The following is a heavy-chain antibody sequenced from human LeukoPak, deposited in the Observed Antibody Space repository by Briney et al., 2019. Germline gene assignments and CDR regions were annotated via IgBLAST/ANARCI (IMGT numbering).Heavy chain of an antibody. CDR3: AREIQGWVAFAIAAAGKGGYYYYYMDV. CDR2: IYYSGST. J-gene: IGHJ6*03. CDR1: GGSISSYY. D-gene: IGHD6-13*01. Sequence: SETLSLTCTVSGGSISSYYWSWIRQPPGKGLEWMGYIYYSGSTNYNPSLKSRVTISVDTSKNQFSLKLSSVTAADTAVYYCAREIQGWVAFAIAAAGKGGYYYYYMDVWGKGTTVTVSS. V-gene: IGHV4-59*01.